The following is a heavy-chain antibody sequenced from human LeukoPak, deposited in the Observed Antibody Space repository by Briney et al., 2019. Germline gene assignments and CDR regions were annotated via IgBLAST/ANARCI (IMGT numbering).Heavy chain of an antibody. CDR3: TTGIVGATALADY. CDR2: IKSKTDGGTT. J-gene: IGHJ4*02. V-gene: IGHV3-15*01. Sequence: GGSLRLSCAASGLTFSNAWMSWVRQAPGKGLEWVGRIKSKTDGGTTDYAAPVKGRFTISRDDSKNTLYLQMNSLKTEDTAVYYCTTGIVGATALADYWGQGTLVTVSS. D-gene: IGHD1-26*01. CDR1: GLTFSNAW.